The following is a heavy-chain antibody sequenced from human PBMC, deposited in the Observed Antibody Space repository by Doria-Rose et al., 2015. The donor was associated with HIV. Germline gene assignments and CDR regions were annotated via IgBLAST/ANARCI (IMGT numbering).Heavy chain of an antibody. V-gene: IGHV4-34*01. Sequence: QVQLQESGAGLVKPSETLSLTCAVFGGSFSGYYWSWIRQPPGKGLERIGEINHSGSTNYKTSLKSRVTISLDTSKNLFSLKLSSVTAADTAVYYCARGLLRGGWNDVDYYYGMDVWGQGTTVTVSS. CDR1: GGSFSGYY. D-gene: IGHD1-1*01. CDR2: INHSGST. J-gene: IGHJ6*02. CDR3: ARGLLRGGWNDVDYYYGMDV.